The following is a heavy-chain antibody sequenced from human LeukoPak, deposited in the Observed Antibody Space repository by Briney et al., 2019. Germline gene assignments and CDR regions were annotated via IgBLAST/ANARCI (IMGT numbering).Heavy chain of an antibody. CDR1: GFTFSSYS. D-gene: IGHD2-2*01. CDR3: AKEAGPAALVADAFDI. J-gene: IGHJ3*02. CDR2: ISSSSSYI. V-gene: IGHV3-21*01. Sequence: GGSLRLSCAASGFTFSSYSMNWVRQAPGKGLEWVSSISSSSSYIYYADSVKGRFTISRDNSKNTLYLQMNSLRAEDTAVYYCAKEAGPAALVADAFDIWGQGTMVTVSS.